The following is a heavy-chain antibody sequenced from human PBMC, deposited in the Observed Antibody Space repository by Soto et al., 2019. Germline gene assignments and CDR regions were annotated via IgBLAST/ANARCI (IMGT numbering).Heavy chain of an antibody. CDR3: ASQHYYDSSGYYVVY. J-gene: IGHJ4*02. D-gene: IGHD3-22*01. Sequence: PSETMSLTCTVSDGYISSNIYYWGWKHQPPGKGLEWIGNIHYSGSTYYDSSLKSRVTISVDTSKNQFSLKLSSVTAADTAVYFCASQHYYDSSGYYVVYWGQGTLVTVSS. V-gene: IGHV4-39*01. CDR2: IHYSGST. CDR1: DGYISSNIYY.